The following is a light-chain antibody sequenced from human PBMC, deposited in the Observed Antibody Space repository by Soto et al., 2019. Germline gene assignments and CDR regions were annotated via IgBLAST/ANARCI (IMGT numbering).Light chain of an antibody. Sequence: EIVMTQSPATLSVSPGERATLSCRASQSVSSNLAWYQQKPGQAPRLLIYFASTRATGIPARFSGSGSGKEFTLTISSLQSEDFAVYYCQQYDNWPLTFGGGTKVEIK. V-gene: IGKV3-15*01. CDR2: FAS. CDR3: QQYDNWPLT. J-gene: IGKJ4*01. CDR1: QSVSSN.